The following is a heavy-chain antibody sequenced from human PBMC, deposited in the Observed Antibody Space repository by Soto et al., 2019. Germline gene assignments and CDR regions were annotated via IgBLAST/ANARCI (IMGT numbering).Heavy chain of an antibody. Sequence: GESLKISCKGSGYSFTSYWIGWVRQMPGKGLEWMGIIYPGDSDTRYSPSFQGQVTISADKSISTAYLQWSSLKASDTAMYYCASINDSSGYYSDHGAFDIWGQGTMVTVSS. V-gene: IGHV5-51*01. CDR1: GYSFTSYW. CDR3: ASINDSSGYYSDHGAFDI. D-gene: IGHD3-22*01. CDR2: IYPGDSDT. J-gene: IGHJ3*02.